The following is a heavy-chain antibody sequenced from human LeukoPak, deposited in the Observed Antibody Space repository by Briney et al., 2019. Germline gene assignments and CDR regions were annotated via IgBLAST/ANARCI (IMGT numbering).Heavy chain of an antibody. J-gene: IGHJ4*02. CDR1: GFSLSSYW. CDR3: ARGPSGYHNT. V-gene: IGHV3-7*01. Sequence: SGGSLRLSCAASGFSLSSYWMTWVRQAPGRGLEWVANIKQDGSEKNYVDSVKGRFTISRDNSKNTLYLQMNSLRAEDTAVYYCARGPSGYHNTGGQGTLVTVSS. D-gene: IGHD5-12*01. CDR2: IKQDGSEK.